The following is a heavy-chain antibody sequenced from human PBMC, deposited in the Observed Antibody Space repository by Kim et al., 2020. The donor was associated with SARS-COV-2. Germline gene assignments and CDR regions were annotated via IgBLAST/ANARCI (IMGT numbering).Heavy chain of an antibody. CDR3: GSGYYFHYYYYGMDV. D-gene: IGHD3-22*01. CDR1: GGSFSGYY. J-gene: IGHJ6*02. Sequence: SETLSLTCAVYGGSFSGYYWSWIRQPPGKGLEWIGEINHSGSTNYNPSLKSRVTISVDTSKNQFSLKLSSVTAADTAVYYCGSGYYFHYYYYGMDVWGQGTTVTVSS. CDR2: INHSGST. V-gene: IGHV4-34*01.